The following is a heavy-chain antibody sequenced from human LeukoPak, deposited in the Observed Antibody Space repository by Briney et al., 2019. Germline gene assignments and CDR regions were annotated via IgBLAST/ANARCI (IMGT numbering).Heavy chain of an antibody. V-gene: IGHV3-20*04. D-gene: IGHD6-13*01. CDR3: ARDRAAAGAGWFDP. Sequence: SGGSLRLSCAASAFTFDDYGMSWVRQAPGKGLEWVSGINWNGGSTGYADSVKGRFTISRDNAKNSLYLQMNSLRAEDTALYYCARDRAAAGAGWFDPWGQGTLVTVSS. J-gene: IGHJ5*02. CDR1: AFTFDDYG. CDR2: INWNGGST.